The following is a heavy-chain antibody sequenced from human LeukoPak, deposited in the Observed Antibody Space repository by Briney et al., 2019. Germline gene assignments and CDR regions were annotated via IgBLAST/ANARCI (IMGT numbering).Heavy chain of an antibody. CDR2: INSDGSST. Sequence: GGSLRLSCAASGFTFSSYWMHWVRQAPGKGLVWVSRINSDGSSTSYADSVKGRFTISRDNAKNTLYLQMNSLRAEDTAVYYCARDQQTLYYYYYMDVWGKGTTVTVSS. V-gene: IGHV3-74*01. D-gene: IGHD1/OR15-1a*01. J-gene: IGHJ6*03. CDR1: GFTFSSYW. CDR3: ARDQQTLYYYYYMDV.